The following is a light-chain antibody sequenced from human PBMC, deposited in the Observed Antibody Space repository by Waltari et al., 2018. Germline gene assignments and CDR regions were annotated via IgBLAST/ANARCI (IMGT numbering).Light chain of an antibody. V-gene: IGLV1-47*01. J-gene: IGLJ2*01. CDR2: RND. CDR1: RSNIGLNY. Sequence: QSLLTQSPSMSGAPGQTVTISCSGSRSNIGLNYVFWYQQVPGAAPRLLIWRNDGRPSGVPDRFSASKSGASASLAITGLQAEDEADYYCQSYDRSHVVFGGGTKLTVL. CDR3: QSYDRSHVV.